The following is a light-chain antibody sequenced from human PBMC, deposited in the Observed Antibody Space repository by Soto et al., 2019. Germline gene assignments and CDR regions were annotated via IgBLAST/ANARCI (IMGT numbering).Light chain of an antibody. CDR2: KNN. CDR3: QSYDSTLSARYV. J-gene: IGLJ1*01. CDR1: SYNVGKNL. V-gene: IGLV1-47*01. Sequence: QSVLTQPPSASGTPGQRVTISCSGGSYNVGKNLVYWYQQRPGTAPKLIIFKNNQRPSGVPDRFSGSNSGSSASLAISGLQAEDEGDYYCQSYDSTLSARYVFGTGTKVTVL.